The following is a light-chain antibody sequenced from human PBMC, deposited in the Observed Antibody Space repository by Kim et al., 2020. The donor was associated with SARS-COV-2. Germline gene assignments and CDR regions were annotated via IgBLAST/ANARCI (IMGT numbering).Light chain of an antibody. CDR3: QSTDTTADHLV. Sequence: SSELTQSPSVSVSPGQTARITCSGDALPRKFAYWYQQKSGQAPVMVIYEDNKRPSGIPERFSGSSSGTLAILTISGAEVEDTADYYCQSTDTTADHLVFGGGTQLTVL. CDR2: EDN. J-gene: IGLJ2*01. CDR1: ALPRKF. V-gene: IGLV3-10*01.